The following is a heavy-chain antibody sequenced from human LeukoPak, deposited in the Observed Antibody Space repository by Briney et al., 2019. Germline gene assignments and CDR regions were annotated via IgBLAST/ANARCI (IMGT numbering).Heavy chain of an antibody. D-gene: IGHD3-22*01. CDR2: INHTGST. V-gene: IGHV4-34*01. CDR3: ARGYYYDSSAYYYYYY. Sequence: SETLSLTCAVYGGSFSGNYWSWIRQPPGKGLEWIGEINHTGSTNYNPSLKSRVTISVDTSKNQFSLKLSSVTAADTAVYYCARGYYYDSSAYYYYYYWGQGTLVTVSS. J-gene: IGHJ4*02. CDR1: GGSFSGNY.